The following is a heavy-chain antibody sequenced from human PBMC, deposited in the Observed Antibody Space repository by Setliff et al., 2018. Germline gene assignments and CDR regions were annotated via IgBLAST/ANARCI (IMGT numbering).Heavy chain of an antibody. V-gene: IGHV3-30*02. D-gene: IGHD3-22*01. J-gene: IGHJ4*02. CDR1: GFTSNMYG. Sequence: GGSLRLSCAASGFTSNMYGVHWVRQAPGKGLEWVAYIRHDGTNENYADSVKGRFTVSRDNSRNTLFLQMNSLRTEDTAVYYCAKDTHYYASSGYYCFDFWGQGTLVTAPQ. CDR3: AKDTHYYASSGYYCFDF. CDR2: IRHDGTNE.